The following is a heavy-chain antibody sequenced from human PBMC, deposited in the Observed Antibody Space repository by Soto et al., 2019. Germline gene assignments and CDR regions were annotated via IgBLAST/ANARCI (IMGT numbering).Heavy chain of an antibody. CDR3: ARDLDGSGSYFTDY. CDR1: GYSFTSTG. Sequence: QVQLVQSGAEVKKPGASVKVSCKASGYSFTSTGISWVRQAPGQGPEWMGWTSTFNGEAKYAQKLQGRVTMTTDTSTTTAYMELRSLTSDDTAVCYCARDLDGSGSYFTDYWGQGTLVTVAS. D-gene: IGHD3-10*01. J-gene: IGHJ4*02. V-gene: IGHV1-18*01. CDR2: TSTFNGEA.